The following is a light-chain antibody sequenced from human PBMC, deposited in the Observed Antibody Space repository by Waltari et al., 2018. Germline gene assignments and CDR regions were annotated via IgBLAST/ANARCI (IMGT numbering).Light chain of an antibody. CDR2: DVS. CDR1: SSDVGGYNY. V-gene: IGLV2-14*03. J-gene: IGLJ1*01. Sequence: SGSPGQSITISCTGTSSDVGGYNYVSWYQQHPGKAPKLMIYDVSNRPSGVSNRFSGSKSGNTASLTISGLQAEDEADYYCSSYTSSNTLGFGTGTKVTVL. CDR3: SSYTSSNTLG.